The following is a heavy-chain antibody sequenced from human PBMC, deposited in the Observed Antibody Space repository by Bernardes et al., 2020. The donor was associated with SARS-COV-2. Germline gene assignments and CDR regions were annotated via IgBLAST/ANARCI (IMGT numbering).Heavy chain of an antibody. CDR3: ARGNYYYDSSGYLDY. CDR1: GFTFSSYW. J-gene: IGHJ4*02. D-gene: IGHD3-22*01. V-gene: IGHV3-74*01. CDR2: INSDGSST. Sequence: GGSLRLSCAASGFTFSSYWMHWVRQAPGKGLVWVSRINSDGSSTSYADSVKGRFTISRDNAKNTLYLQMNSLRAEDTAVYYCARGNYYYDSSGYLDYWGQGTLVTVSS.